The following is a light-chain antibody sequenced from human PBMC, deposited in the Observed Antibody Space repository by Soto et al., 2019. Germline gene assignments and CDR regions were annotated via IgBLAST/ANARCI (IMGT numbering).Light chain of an antibody. Sequence: DIVMTQSPLSLPVTPGEPASISCRSSQTLLHSNAYNYLDWYLQKPGQSPQLLIYLGSNRASGVPDRFSGSGSGTDFTLKISRVEDEDVAVYYCMQALQTPRTFGQGTKLEIK. CDR2: LGS. CDR1: QTLLHSNAYNY. J-gene: IGKJ2*01. V-gene: IGKV2-28*01. CDR3: MQALQTPRT.